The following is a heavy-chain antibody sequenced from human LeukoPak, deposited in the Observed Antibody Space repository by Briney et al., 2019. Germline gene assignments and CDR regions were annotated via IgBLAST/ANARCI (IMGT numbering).Heavy chain of an antibody. CDR3: AKRSRGIVGATSPPY. Sequence: GGSLRLSCAASGFTFSSYWMSWVRQAPGKGLEWVANIKQDGSEKYYVDSVKGRFTISRDNSKNTLYLQMNSLRAEDTAVYYCAKRSRGIVGATSPPYWGQGTLVTVSS. J-gene: IGHJ4*02. CDR1: GFTFSSYW. CDR2: IKQDGSEK. D-gene: IGHD1-26*01. V-gene: IGHV3-7*03.